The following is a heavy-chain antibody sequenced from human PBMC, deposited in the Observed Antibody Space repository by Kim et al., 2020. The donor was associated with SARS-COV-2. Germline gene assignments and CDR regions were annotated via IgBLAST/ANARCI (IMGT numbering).Heavy chain of an antibody. D-gene: IGHD4-17*01. CDR2: IYYSGST. V-gene: IGHV4-31*03. Sequence: SETLSLTCTVSGGSISSGDYYWSWIRQHPGKGLEWIGYIYYSGSTYYNPSLKSRVTISVDTSKNQFSLKLSSVTAANTAVYYCARGTTGLRVYFDYWGQGTLVTVSS. CDR3: ARGTTGLRVYFDY. J-gene: IGHJ4*02. CDR1: GGSISSGDYY.